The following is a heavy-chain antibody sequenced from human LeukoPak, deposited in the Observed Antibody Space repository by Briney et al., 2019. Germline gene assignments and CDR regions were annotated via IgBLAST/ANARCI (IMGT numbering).Heavy chain of an antibody. D-gene: IGHD3-10*01. Sequence: ASVKVSCKASGYTFTGYYMHWVRQAPGQGLEWMGRINPNSGGTNYAQKFQGRVTMTRDTSISTAYMELSRLRSDDTAVYYCARVGTSWVREEDYWGQGTLVTVYS. CDR2: INPNSGGT. V-gene: IGHV1-2*06. CDR3: ARVGTSWVREEDY. CDR1: GYTFTGYY. J-gene: IGHJ4*02.